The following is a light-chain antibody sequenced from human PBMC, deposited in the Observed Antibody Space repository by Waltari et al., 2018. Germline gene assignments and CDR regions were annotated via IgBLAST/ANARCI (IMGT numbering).Light chain of an antibody. J-gene: IGLJ3*02. V-gene: IGLV1-40*01. CDR1: RSKIGANYD. CDR3: QSYDSSLSAV. Sequence: QSVLTQPPSVSGAPGHSVTISCTGSRSKIGANYDLPWYQQLPGAAPKLLIYAFSNRPSGVPDRFYGSKSGTSASLAINGLQAEDEAVYYCQSYDSSLSAVFGGGTKVTVL. CDR2: AFS.